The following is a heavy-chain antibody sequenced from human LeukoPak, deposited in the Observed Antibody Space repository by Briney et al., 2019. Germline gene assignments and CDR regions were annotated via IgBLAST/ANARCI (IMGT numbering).Heavy chain of an antibody. CDR2: ISSSSSYI. J-gene: IGHJ4*02. Sequence: GGSLRLSCAASGFTFSSYSMNWVRQAPGKGLEWVSSISSSSSYIYYADSLKGRFTISRDNAKNSLYLQMNSLRAEDTAVYYCARDFVGAGTAGATSGYWGQGTLVTVSS. CDR1: GFTFSSYS. D-gene: IGHD1-26*01. V-gene: IGHV3-21*01. CDR3: ARDFVGAGTAGATSGY.